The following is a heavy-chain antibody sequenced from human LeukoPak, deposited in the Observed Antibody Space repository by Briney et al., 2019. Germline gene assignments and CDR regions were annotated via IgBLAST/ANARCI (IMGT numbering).Heavy chain of an antibody. Sequence: GGSLRLSCAASGFIFSDYYMSWIRQAPGKGLEWVSSINSGGSTIYYADPVKGRFTISRDNAKNSLYLQMNSLRAEDSAVYYCVRGTNTSRYWGQGILVTVSS. D-gene: IGHD2/OR15-2a*01. CDR3: VRGTNTSRY. V-gene: IGHV3-11*01. CDR2: INSGGSTI. J-gene: IGHJ4*02. CDR1: GFIFSDYY.